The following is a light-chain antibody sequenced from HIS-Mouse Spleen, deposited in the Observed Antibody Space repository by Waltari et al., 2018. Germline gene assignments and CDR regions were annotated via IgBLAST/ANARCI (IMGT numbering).Light chain of an antibody. CDR1: NIGSKS. J-gene: IGLJ2*01. V-gene: IGLV3-21*03. CDR2: DAS. CDR3: QVWDSSSDHVV. Sequence: SYVLTQPPSVSVAPGKTARITCWGNNIGSKSGHWYQQKPGQAPELVVYDASDRPSGIPERFSGSNSGNTATLTISRVEAGDEADYYCQVWDSSSDHVVFGGGTKLTVL.